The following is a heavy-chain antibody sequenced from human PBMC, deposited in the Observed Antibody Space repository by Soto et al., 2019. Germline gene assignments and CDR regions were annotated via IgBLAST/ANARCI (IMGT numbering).Heavy chain of an antibody. D-gene: IGHD3-10*01. Sequence: QVQLQESGPGLVKPSQTLSLTCTVSGGSISSGGYYWSWIRQHPGKGLEWIGYIYYSGSTYYNPSLKSRVTISVDTSKNQFSLKLSSVTAADTAVYYCASGYYGSGSYYNGVYYYGMDVWGQGTTVIVSS. V-gene: IGHV4-31*03. CDR1: GGSISSGGYY. J-gene: IGHJ6*02. CDR2: IYYSGST. CDR3: ASGYYGSGSYYNGVYYYGMDV.